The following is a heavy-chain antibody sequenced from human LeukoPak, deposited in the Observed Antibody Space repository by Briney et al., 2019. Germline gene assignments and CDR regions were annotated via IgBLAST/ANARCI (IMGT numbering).Heavy chain of an antibody. CDR3: ARRAYSAAYWKHFDY. CDR2: IYHSGST. V-gene: IGHV4-4*02. D-gene: IGHD1-1*01. CDR1: GGSINSSNW. Sequence: PSETLSLTCAVSGGSINSSNWWSWVRQPPGKGLEWIGEIYHSGSTNYNPSLKSRVTISVDKSKNQFSLKLSSVTAADTAVYFCARRAYSAAYWKHFDYWGQGTLVTVSS. J-gene: IGHJ4*02.